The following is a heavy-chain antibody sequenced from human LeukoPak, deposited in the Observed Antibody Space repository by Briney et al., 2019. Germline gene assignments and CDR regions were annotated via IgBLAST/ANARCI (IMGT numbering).Heavy chain of an antibody. D-gene: IGHD3-16*01. J-gene: IGHJ2*01. CDR1: GGSISGRRYY. CDR3: ARLKLGAYFDL. V-gene: IGHV4-39*01. CDR2: IHYDGAT. Sequence: PSETLSLTCSVSGGSISGRRYYWGWIRQPPGRGLEWIGSIHYDGATYYNPSLKSRVTMSVDTSKNQCSLKLTSVSAADTAVYYCARLKLGAYFDLWGRGTLVTVSS.